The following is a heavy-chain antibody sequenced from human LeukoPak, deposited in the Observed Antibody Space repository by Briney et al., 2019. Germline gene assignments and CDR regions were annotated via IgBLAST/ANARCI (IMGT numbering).Heavy chain of an antibody. D-gene: IGHD2/OR15-2a*01. CDR3: ARASFGDPGYMDV. Sequence: SETLSLTCTVPGGSISSYYWSWIRQPPGKGLEWIGYIYYSGSTNYNPSLKSRVTISVDTSKNQFSLKLSSVTAADTAVYCCARASFGDPGYMDVWGKGTTVTISS. CDR2: IYYSGST. CDR1: GGSISSYY. J-gene: IGHJ6*03. V-gene: IGHV4-59*01.